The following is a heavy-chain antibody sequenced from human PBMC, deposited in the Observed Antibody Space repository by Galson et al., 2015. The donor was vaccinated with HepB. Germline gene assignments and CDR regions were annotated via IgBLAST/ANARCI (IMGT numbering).Heavy chain of an antibody. Sequence: SLRLSCAASGFTFSSYEMNWVRQAPGKGLEWVSYISSSGSTIYYADSVKGRFTISRDNAKNSLYLQMNSLRAEDTAAYYCAREGSHDAFDIWGQGTMVTVSS. J-gene: IGHJ3*02. V-gene: IGHV3-48*03. CDR3: AREGSHDAFDI. CDR1: GFTFSSYE. CDR2: ISSSGSTI.